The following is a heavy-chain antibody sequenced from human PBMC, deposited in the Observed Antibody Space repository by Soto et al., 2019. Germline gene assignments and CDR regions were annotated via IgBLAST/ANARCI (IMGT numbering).Heavy chain of an antibody. D-gene: IGHD3-10*01. V-gene: IGHV4-34*01. Sequence: XETLSLHCAVYGGSFSGYYWSWIRQPPGKGLEWIGEINHSGSTNYNPSLKSRVTISVDTSKNQFSLKLSSVTAADTAVYYCARADMVRGFEYWGQGTLVTVS. CDR2: INHSGST. CDR1: GGSFSGYY. J-gene: IGHJ4*02. CDR3: ARADMVRGFEY.